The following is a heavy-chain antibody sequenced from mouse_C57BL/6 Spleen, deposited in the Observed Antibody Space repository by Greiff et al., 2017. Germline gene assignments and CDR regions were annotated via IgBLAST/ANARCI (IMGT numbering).Heavy chain of an antibody. CDR1: GYTFTDYN. J-gene: IGHJ1*03. D-gene: IGHD1-1*01. Sequence: VQLQQSGPELVKPGASVKIPCKASGYTFTDYNMDWVKQSHGKSLEWIGDINPNNGGTIYNQKFKGKATLTVDKSSSTAYMELRSLTSEDTAVYYCARLPYYGSSYRYFDVWGTGTTVTVSS. CDR2: INPNNGGT. CDR3: ARLPYYGSSYRYFDV. V-gene: IGHV1-18*01.